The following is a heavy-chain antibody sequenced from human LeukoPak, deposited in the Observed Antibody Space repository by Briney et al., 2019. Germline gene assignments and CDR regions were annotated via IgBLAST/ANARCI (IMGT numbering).Heavy chain of an antibody. CDR1: GVSISSSSYY. V-gene: IGHV4-39*01. D-gene: IGHD3-16*01. CDR3: ARRRYYGYFDY. Sequence: SETLSLTCTVSGVSISSSSYYWGWIRQPPGKGLEWIGSIYYSGSTYYNPSLKSRVTISVDTSKNQFSLKLSSVTAADTAVYYCARRRYYGYFDYWGQGTLVTVSS. CDR2: IYYSGST. J-gene: IGHJ4*02.